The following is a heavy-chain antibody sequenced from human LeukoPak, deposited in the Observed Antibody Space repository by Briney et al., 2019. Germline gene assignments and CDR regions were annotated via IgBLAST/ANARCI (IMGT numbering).Heavy chain of an antibody. CDR2: ISTTDRGT. Sequence: GGSLRLSCAASGFTFSSHAMNWVRQAPGKGLEWVAAISTTDRGTYYADSVKGRFIISRDDSKNTLYVHMNSLRLEDTAVYYCARELSRSSWYYAFDIWGQGTMVTVSS. J-gene: IGHJ3*02. D-gene: IGHD6-13*01. V-gene: IGHV3-23*01. CDR1: GFTFSSHA. CDR3: ARELSRSSWYYAFDI.